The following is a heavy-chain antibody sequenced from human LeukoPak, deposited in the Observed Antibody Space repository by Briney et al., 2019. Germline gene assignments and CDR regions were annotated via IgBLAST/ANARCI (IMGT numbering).Heavy chain of an antibody. V-gene: IGHV3-23*01. D-gene: IGHD3-3*01. CDR1: GFTFSSYA. Sequence: PGGSLRLSCAASGFTFSSYAMSWVRQAPGKGLEWVSAISGSGGSTYYADSVKGRFTISRDNSKNTLYLQMNSLRAEDTAVYYCATSIKYDFWSGYYTFHGMDVWGQGTTVTVSS. CDR3: ATSIKYDFWSGYYTFHGMDV. CDR2: ISGSGGST. J-gene: IGHJ6*02.